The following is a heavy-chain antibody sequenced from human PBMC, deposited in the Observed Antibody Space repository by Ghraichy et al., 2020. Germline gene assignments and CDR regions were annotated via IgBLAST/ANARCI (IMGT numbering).Heavy chain of an antibody. CDR2: ISGSGGGT. V-gene: IGHV3-23*01. Sequence: GGSLRLSCAASGFTFSNYAMSWVRQAPGKGLEWVSAISGSGGGTYYADSVKGRFTISRDNSKNTLYLQMNSLRAEDTAVYYCVKDISWGPMIVVVITKGAFDIWGQGTIVTVSS. CDR1: GFTFSNYA. CDR3: VKDISWGPMIVVVITKGAFDI. J-gene: IGHJ3*02. D-gene: IGHD3-22*01.